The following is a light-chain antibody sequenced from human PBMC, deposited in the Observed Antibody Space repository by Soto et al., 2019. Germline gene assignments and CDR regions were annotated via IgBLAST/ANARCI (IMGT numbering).Light chain of an antibody. CDR2: AAS. V-gene: IGKV1-12*01. J-gene: IGKJ4*01. CDR3: QQANSFPAT. Sequence: DIQMTQSPSSVSASVGDRVTITCRASQGINNWLTWYQQKPGKAPKLLIYAASNLQSGVPSRFSGGGLGTDFSLTSGSLQPEDFQTYDCQQANSFPATFGGGTKVEIK. CDR1: QGINNW.